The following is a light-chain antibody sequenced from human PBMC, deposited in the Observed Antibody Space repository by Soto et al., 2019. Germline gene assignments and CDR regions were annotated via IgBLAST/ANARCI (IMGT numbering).Light chain of an antibody. J-gene: IGKJ4*01. Sequence: DIQMTQSPSSLAASVGDRVTITCRASQSISSYLNWYQQKPGKAPKLLIYAASSLQSGVPSRFSGSGSGTDFTLIISSLQPQDFATYYCQQSYSTLTFGGGTMVEIK. CDR1: QSISSY. V-gene: IGKV1-39*01. CDR2: AAS. CDR3: QQSYSTLT.